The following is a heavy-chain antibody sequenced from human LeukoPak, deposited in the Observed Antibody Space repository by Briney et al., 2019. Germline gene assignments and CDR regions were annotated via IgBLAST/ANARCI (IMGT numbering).Heavy chain of an antibody. CDR3: AFLSQLYGSGSYEPFDY. CDR2: INHSGST. J-gene: IGHJ4*02. Sequence: PSETLSLTCAVYGGSFSGYYWSWVRQPPGKGLEWSGEINHSGSTNYNPSLKSRVTISVDTSKNQFSLKLSSVTAADTAVYYCAFLSQLYGSGSYEPFDYWGQGTLVTVSS. CDR1: GGSFSGYY. D-gene: IGHD3-10*01. V-gene: IGHV4-34*01.